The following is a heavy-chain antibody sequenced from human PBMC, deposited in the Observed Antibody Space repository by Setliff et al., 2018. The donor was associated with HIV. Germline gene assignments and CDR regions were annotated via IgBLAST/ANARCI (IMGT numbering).Heavy chain of an antibody. V-gene: IGHV1-3*01. D-gene: IGHD6-19*01. CDR2: INAGSGKT. CDR1: GYTSTNYA. Sequence: ASVKVSCKASGYTSTNYAIHWVRQAPGQRLEWMGWINAGSGKTKYSQKFQGRVTISRDTSARTAYMELISLISEDTAVYYCARDIGGWHETETEYFQYWGQGTLVTVSS. J-gene: IGHJ1*01. CDR3: ARDIGGWHETETEYFQY.